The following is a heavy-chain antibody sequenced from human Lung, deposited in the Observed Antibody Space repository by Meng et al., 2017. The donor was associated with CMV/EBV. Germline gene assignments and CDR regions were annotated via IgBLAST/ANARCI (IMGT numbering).Heavy chain of an antibody. V-gene: IGHV4-38-2*02. Sequence: GSLRLXCTVSGYSISSGNYWGWIRQPPGKGLEWIGSFYHTGSTSYNPSLKSRVTISLDTSKNQFSLKLTSVTAADTAVYYCARGWGAALDYWGQGTVVTVSS. CDR3: ARGWGAALDY. CDR1: GYSISSGNY. CDR2: FYHTGST. D-gene: IGHD1-26*01. J-gene: IGHJ4*02.